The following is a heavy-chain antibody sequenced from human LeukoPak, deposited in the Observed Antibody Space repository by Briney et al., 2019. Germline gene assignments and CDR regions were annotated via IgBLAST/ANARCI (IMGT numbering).Heavy chain of an antibody. CDR2: IYHSGST. D-gene: IGHD2-21*02. CDR3: ARDVPAVTAMRSRVDP. V-gene: IGHV4-38-2*02. CDR1: GYSISSGYY. J-gene: IGHJ5*02. Sequence: ASETLSLTCTVSGYSISSGYYWGWIRQPPGKGLEWIGSIYHSGSTYYNPSLKSRVTISVDTSKNQFSLKLSSVTAADTAVYYCARDVPAVTAMRSRVDPWGQGTLVTVSS.